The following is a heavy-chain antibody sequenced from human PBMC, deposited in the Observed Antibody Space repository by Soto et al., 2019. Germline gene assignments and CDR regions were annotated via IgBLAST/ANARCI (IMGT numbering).Heavy chain of an antibody. V-gene: IGHV3-48*01. CDR1: GFTFSSYS. CDR3: ARDLTPNNWNDVHWFDP. D-gene: IGHD1-20*01. Sequence: PGGSLRLSCAASGFTFSSYSMNWVRQAPGKGLEWVSYISSSSSTIYYADSVKGRFTISRDNAKNSLYLQMNSLRAEDTAVYYCARDLTPNNWNDVHWFDPWGQGTLVTVSS. J-gene: IGHJ5*02. CDR2: ISSSSSTI.